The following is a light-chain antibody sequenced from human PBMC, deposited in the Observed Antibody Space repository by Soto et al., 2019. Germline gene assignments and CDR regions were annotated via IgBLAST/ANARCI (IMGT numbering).Light chain of an antibody. CDR2: EVS. Sequence: QSALTQPPSASGSPGKSVSISCTGSSSDVGSSYYVSWYQQHPGKAPKLMIYEVSKRPSGVPDRFSGSKSGNTASLTVSGLQAEDEADYYCSSYAGSNNLVFGTGTKLTVL. J-gene: IGLJ1*01. V-gene: IGLV2-8*01. CDR3: SSYAGSNNLV. CDR1: SSDVGSSYY.